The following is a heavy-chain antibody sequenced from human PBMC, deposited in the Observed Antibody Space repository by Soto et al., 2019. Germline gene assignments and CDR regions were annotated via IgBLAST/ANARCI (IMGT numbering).Heavy chain of an antibody. V-gene: IGHV4-61*01. CDR1: GYSVSSVSYY. CDR3: ARDRVGAQGPYYYYYGMDV. CDR2: ISYSGST. Sequence: SDTLYLTCTVSGYSVSSVSYYWSWIREPPGKGLEWIGYISYSGSTNYNPSLKSRVTISVDTSKNQFSLKLRSVTAADAAVYYCARDRVGAQGPYYYYYGMDVWGQGTTVT. J-gene: IGHJ6*02. D-gene: IGHD1-26*01.